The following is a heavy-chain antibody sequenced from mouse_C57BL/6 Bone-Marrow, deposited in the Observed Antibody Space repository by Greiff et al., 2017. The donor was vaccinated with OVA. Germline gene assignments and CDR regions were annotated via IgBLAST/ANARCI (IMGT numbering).Heavy chain of an antibody. J-gene: IGHJ1*03. D-gene: IGHD1-1*01. CDR2: IHPNSGST. CDR1: GYTFTSYW. V-gene: IGHV1-64*01. CDR3: ARDYYGSSPVGYFDV. Sequence: QVQLQQPGAELVKPGASVKLSCKASGYTFTSYWMHWVKQRPGQGLEWIGMIHPNSGSTNYNEKFKSKATLTVDKSSSTAYMQLSSLTSEDSAVYYCARDYYGSSPVGYFDVWGTGTTVTVSS.